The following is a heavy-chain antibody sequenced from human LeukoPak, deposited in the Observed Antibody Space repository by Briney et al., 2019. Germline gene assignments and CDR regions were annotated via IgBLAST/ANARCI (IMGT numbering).Heavy chain of an antibody. V-gene: IGHV3-7*01. CDR3: ARDLWLGERGLFFFEY. J-gene: IGHJ4*02. D-gene: IGHD3-22*01. CDR2: MRDDGSEE. CDR1: GFTFRRHW. Sequence: GGSLRLSCAASGFTFRRHWMSWVRQAPGEGLEWVANMRDDGSEEFYVNSVKGRFTISRDNAKNSLYLQMDSLRAEDTAVYYCARDLWLGERGLFFFEYWGQGALVTVAS.